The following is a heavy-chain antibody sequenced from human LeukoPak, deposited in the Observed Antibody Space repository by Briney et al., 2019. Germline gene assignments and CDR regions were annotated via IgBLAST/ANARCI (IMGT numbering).Heavy chain of an antibody. J-gene: IGHJ5*02. CDR2: IYYSGST. CDR1: GGSISSYY. V-gene: IGHV4-59*01. Sequence: HPSETLSLTCTVSGGSISSYYWSWIRQPPGKGLEWIGYIYYSGSTNYNPSLKSRVTISVDTSKHQFSLKLSSVTAADTAVYYCARSAVGGGRFNWFDTWGQGTLVTVSS. CDR3: ARSAVGGGRFNWFDT. D-gene: IGHD2-15*01.